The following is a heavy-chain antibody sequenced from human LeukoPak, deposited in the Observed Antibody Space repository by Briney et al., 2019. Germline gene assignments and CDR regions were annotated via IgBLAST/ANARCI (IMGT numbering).Heavy chain of an antibody. CDR3: ARDYCSSTSCLFDY. CDR2: INPNSGDT. Sequence: ASVKVSFKASGYTFTGYHMHWVRQAPGQGLEWVGRINPNSGDTNYAQKFQGRVAMTRDTSIATAFMDLTRLRSDDTAVYYCARDYCSSTSCLFDYWGQGTLVTVSS. V-gene: IGHV1-2*06. J-gene: IGHJ4*02. D-gene: IGHD2-2*01. CDR1: GYTFTGYH.